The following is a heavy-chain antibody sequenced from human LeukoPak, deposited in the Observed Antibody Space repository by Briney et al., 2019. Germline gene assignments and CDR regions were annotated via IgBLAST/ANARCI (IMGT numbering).Heavy chain of an antibody. CDR2: IWYDGSNK. Sequence: GGSLRLSCAASGFTFSSYGMHWVRQAPGKGLEWVAVIWYDGSNKYYADSVKGRFTISRDNSKNTLYLQMNSLRAEDTAVYYCAKNHWNYRPARLSYFDYWGQGTLVTVAS. V-gene: IGHV3-33*06. CDR3: AKNHWNYRPARLSYFDY. J-gene: IGHJ4*02. CDR1: GFTFSSYG. D-gene: IGHD1-7*01.